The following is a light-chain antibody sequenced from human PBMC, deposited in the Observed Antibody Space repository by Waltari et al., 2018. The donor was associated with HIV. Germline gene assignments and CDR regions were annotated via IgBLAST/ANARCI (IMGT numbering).Light chain of an antibody. Sequence: QSALTQPPSAPGSPGQSVTISCTGTRSDVGGYNYVSWYQQHPGKAPKLMIYEVTKRPSGVPDRLSGSKSGNTASLTVSGLQAEDEADYYCSSYAGSNNFVFGTGTKVTVL. CDR3: SSYAGSNNFV. CDR2: EVT. J-gene: IGLJ1*01. CDR1: RSDVGGYNY. V-gene: IGLV2-8*01.